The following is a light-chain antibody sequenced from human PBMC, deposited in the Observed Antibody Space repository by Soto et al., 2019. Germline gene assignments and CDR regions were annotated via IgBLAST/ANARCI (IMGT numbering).Light chain of an antibody. CDR2: EVS. CDR1: SSDVGGYNY. Sequence: QSALTQPPSASGSPGQSVTISCTGTSSDVGGYNYVSWCQQHPGKAPKLMIYEVSKRPSGVPDRFSGSKSGNTASLTVSGLQAEDEADYYCSSYAGSNNLPVFGGGTKLTVL. J-gene: IGLJ2*01. V-gene: IGLV2-8*01. CDR3: SSYAGSNNLPV.